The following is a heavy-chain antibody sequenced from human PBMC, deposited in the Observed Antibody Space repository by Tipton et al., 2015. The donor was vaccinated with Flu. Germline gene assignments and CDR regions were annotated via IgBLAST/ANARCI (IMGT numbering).Heavy chain of an antibody. CDR2: IYYNGHI. Sequence: TLSLTCTVSGGSISTINYYWGWIRQPPGKGLGWIVKIYYNGHIYYNPSLKSRVTISVDTSKDQFSLNLSSVTAADTAVYYCARACGSGGNRWFDPWGQGALVTVSS. V-gene: IGHV4-39*07. D-gene: IGHD2-15*01. J-gene: IGHJ5*02. CDR1: GGSISTINYY. CDR3: ARACGSGGNRWFDP.